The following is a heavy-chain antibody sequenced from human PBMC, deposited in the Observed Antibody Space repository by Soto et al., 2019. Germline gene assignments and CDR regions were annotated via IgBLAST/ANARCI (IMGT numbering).Heavy chain of an antibody. V-gene: IGHV3-15*01. CDR3: TGWLRCIMYSSGWCFDY. Sequence: EVQLVESGGGLVKPGGSLRLSCAASGFTFSNAWMSWVRQAPGKGLEWVGRIKSKTDGGTTDYAAPVKGRFTISRDDSKNTLYLQMNSLKTEDPAVYYCTGWLRCIMYSSGWCFDYWGQGTLVTVSS. CDR1: GFTFSNAW. J-gene: IGHJ4*02. D-gene: IGHD6-19*01. CDR2: IKSKTDGGTT.